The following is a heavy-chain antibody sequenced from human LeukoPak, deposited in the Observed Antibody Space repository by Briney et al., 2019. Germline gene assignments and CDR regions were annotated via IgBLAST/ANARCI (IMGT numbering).Heavy chain of an antibody. Sequence: ASVKVSCKASGYTFTGYYMHWVRQAPGQGLEWMGWISAFNGNTNYAQKLQGRVTMTTDTSTSTAYMELRSLRSDDTAVYYCARVSKGGWLRFTNWFDPWGQGTLVTVSS. V-gene: IGHV1-18*04. CDR1: GYTFTGYY. D-gene: IGHD5-12*01. CDR2: ISAFNGNT. J-gene: IGHJ5*02. CDR3: ARVSKGGWLRFTNWFDP.